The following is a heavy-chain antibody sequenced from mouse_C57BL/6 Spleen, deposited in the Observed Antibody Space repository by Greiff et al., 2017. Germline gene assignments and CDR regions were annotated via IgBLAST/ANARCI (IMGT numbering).Heavy chain of an antibody. CDR2: IHPNSGST. J-gene: IGHJ4*01. Sequence: QVQLQQPGAELVKPGASVKLSCKASGYTFTSYWMHWVKQRPGQGLEWIGMIHPNSGSTNYNEKFKSKATLTVDKSSSTAYMQLSSLTSENSAFYYCASTPYYYGSSSYARDYWGQGTSVTVS. CDR1: GYTFTSYW. D-gene: IGHD1-1*01. V-gene: IGHV1-64*01. CDR3: ASTPYYYGSSSYARDY.